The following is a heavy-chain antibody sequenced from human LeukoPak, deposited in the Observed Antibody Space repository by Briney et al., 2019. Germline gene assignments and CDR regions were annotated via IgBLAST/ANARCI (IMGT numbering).Heavy chain of an antibody. CDR1: GGSFSGYF. J-gene: IGHJ5*02. V-gene: IGHV4-34*01. CDR2: IHHSGKT. CDR3: ARTIEYYYDRSGYYSNWFDP. Sequence: SETLSLTCAVNGGSFSGYFWSWIRQPPGKGLEWIGEIHHSGKTNYNPSLKSRVTITVDTSKNQLSLKLSSVTGADTAVYYCARTIEYYYDRSGYYSNWFDPWGQGTLVTVSS. D-gene: IGHD3-22*01.